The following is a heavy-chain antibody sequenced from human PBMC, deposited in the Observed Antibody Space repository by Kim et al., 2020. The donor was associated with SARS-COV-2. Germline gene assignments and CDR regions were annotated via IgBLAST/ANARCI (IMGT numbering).Heavy chain of an antibody. Sequence: GGSLRLSCAASGFTFSSYSMNWVRQAPGKGLEWVSYISSSSSTIYYADSVKGRFTISRDNAKNSLYLQMNSLRDEDTAVYYCARTEGHDFWSGSKTFDYWGQGTLVTVSS. V-gene: IGHV3-48*02. CDR1: GFTFSSYS. CDR3: ARTEGHDFWSGSKTFDY. D-gene: IGHD3-3*01. CDR2: ISSSSSTI. J-gene: IGHJ4*02.